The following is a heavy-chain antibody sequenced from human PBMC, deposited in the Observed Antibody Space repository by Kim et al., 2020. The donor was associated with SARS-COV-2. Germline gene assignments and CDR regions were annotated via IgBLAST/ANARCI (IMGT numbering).Heavy chain of an antibody. Sequence: GGSLRLSCAASGFTFSSYGMHWVRQAPGKGLEWVAFVWYDGSNKYYADSVKGRFTISRDNSKNTLYLQMNSLRAEDTAVYYCAREGAYSSDWLHAFDILGQGTMVTVSS. J-gene: IGHJ3*02. CDR2: VWYDGSNK. CDR1: GFTFSSYG. V-gene: IGHV3-33*01. CDR3: AREGAYSSDWLHAFDI. D-gene: IGHD6-19*01.